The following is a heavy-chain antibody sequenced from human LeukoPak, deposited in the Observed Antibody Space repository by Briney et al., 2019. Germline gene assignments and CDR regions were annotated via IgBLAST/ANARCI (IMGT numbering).Heavy chain of an antibody. J-gene: IGHJ6*03. CDR3: AREGGFDCSSTSCNFYYYYMDV. V-gene: IGHV1-46*01. D-gene: IGHD2-2*01. CDR1: AYIFTSYF. CDR2: IKPSGGST. Sequence: ASVKVSCKASAYIFTSYFMNWVRQAPAQGLEWMGRIKPSGGSTRYAQKFQGRVTMTRDMSTSTVYMELSSLRSEDTAVYYCAREGGFDCSSTSCNFYYYYMDVWGKGTTVTISS.